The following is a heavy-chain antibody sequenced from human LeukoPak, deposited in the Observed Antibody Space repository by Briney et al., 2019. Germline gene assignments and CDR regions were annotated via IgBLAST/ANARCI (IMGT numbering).Heavy chain of an antibody. CDR2: INPNSGGT. V-gene: IGHV1-2*02. CDR1: GYIFTAYY. J-gene: IGHJ4*02. D-gene: IGHD3-10*02. CDR3: ARGMSGSHYDY. Sequence: ASVKVSCKASGYIFTAYYMHWVRQAPGQGLEWMGWINPNSGGTNYAQKFQGRVTVTRDTSISTAYMELSSLISDDTAVYYCARGMSGSHYDYWGQGTLVTVSS.